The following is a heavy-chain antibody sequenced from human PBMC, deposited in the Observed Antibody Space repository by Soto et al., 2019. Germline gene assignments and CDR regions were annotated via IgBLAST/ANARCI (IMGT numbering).Heavy chain of an antibody. CDR3: AKDQVYGGNSGNWFDP. Sequence: LRLSCAASGFTFSSYAMSWVRQAPGKGLKWVSAISGGDGSTYYAESVKGRFTISRDNSKNTLYLQMNSLRAEDTAVYYCAKDQVYGGNSGNWFDPWGQGTLVTV. J-gene: IGHJ5*02. CDR2: ISGGDGST. D-gene: IGHD2-21*02. CDR1: GFTFSSYA. V-gene: IGHV3-23*01.